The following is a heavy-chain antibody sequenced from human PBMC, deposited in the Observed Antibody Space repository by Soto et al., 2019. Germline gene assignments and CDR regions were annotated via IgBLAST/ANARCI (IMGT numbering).Heavy chain of an antibody. J-gene: IGHJ4*02. CDR2: TYPYDSDT. D-gene: IGHD3-10*01. V-gene: IGHV5-51*01. Sequence: GESLKISCKGSGYTFTSYSIAWVRQMPGKGLEWMGITYPYDSDTRYSPSFQGQVTISVDKSISAAYLQWSSLKASDTAMYYCARIGSAYGPFDFWGQGTLVTVSS. CDR1: GYTFTSYS. CDR3: ARIGSAYGPFDF.